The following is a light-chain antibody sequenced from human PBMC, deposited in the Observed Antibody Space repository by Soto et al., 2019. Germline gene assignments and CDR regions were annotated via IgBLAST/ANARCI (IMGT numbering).Light chain of an antibody. CDR1: SGHSSYI. CDR2: LEGSGSY. J-gene: IGLJ2*01. CDR3: ETWDSNIPVV. Sequence: QSVLTQSSSASASLGSSVKLTCTLSSGHSSYIIAWHQQQPGKAPRYLMKLEGSGSYNKGSGVPDRFSGSSSGADRYLTISNLQSEDEADYYCETWDSNIPVVFGGGTKLTVL. V-gene: IGLV4-60*03.